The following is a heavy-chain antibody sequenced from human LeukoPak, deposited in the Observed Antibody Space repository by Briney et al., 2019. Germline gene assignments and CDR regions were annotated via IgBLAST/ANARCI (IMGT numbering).Heavy chain of an antibody. J-gene: IGHJ4*02. CDR2: ISSSSSYI. V-gene: IGHV3-21*01. Sequence: GGSLRLSCAASGFTFSSYSMNWVRQAPGKGLEWVSSISSSSSYIYYADSVKGRFTISRDNAKNSLYLQMNSLRAEDTAVYYCARDRLIPTVVTDLGFDYWGQGTLVTVSS. CDR3: ARDRLIPTVVTDLGFDY. CDR1: GFTFSSYS. D-gene: IGHD4-23*01.